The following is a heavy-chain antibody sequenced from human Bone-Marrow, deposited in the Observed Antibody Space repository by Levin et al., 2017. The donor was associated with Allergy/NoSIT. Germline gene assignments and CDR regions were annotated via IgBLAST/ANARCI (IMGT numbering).Heavy chain of an antibody. CDR1: GFAFSSSA. CDR2: VSGSGGST. J-gene: IGHJ5*02. Sequence: LSLTCAASGFAFSSSAMTWVRQAPEKGLEWVATVSGSGGSTYYADSVKGRFTVSKDTPTNTVFLQMNSLRAEDTAIYYCAKAFMITFGGIISPLDPWGQGTLVTVSS. V-gene: IGHV3-23*01. D-gene: IGHD3-16*02. CDR3: AKAFMITFGGIISPLDP.